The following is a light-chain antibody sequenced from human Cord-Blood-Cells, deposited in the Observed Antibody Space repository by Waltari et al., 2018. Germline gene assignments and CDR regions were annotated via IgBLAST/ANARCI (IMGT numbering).Light chain of an antibody. CDR1: SSDVGSYNL. V-gene: IGLV2-23*01. CDR2: EGS. J-gene: IGLJ2*01. Sequence: QSALTQPASVSGSPGQSITISCTGTSSDVGSYNLFSWYQQHPGIAPKLMIYEGSKRPSGVSNRFSGSKSGNTASLKISGLQAEDEADYYCCSYAGSSTVFGGGTKLTVL. CDR3: CSYAGSSTV.